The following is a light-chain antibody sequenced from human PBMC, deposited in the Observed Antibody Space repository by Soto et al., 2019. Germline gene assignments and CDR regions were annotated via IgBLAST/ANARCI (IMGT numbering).Light chain of an antibody. CDR3: QPYNNWPLT. CDR2: GAS. Sequence: EIVMTQSPATLSVSPGERATLSCRASQSVNNNLAWYQQKPGQAPRLLIYGASARATGIPARFSGSGSGTEFTLTISSLQSEDFAVYYCQPYNNWPLTFGGGTNVEIK. J-gene: IGKJ4*01. V-gene: IGKV3-15*01. CDR1: QSVNNN.